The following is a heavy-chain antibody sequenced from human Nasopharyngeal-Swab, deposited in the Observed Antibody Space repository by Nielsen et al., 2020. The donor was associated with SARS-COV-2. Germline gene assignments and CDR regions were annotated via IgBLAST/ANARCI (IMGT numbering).Heavy chain of an antibody. CDR1: GFTFSDYY. CDR3: ARGEWSASHAFDI. Sequence: GESLKISCAASGFTFSDYYMSWIRQAPGKGLEWVSYISSSGSTIYYADSVKGRFTISRDNAKNSLYLQMNSLRAEDTAVYYCARGEWSASHAFDIWGQGTMVTVSS. J-gene: IGHJ3*02. D-gene: IGHD3-3*01. CDR2: ISSSGSTI. V-gene: IGHV3-11*04.